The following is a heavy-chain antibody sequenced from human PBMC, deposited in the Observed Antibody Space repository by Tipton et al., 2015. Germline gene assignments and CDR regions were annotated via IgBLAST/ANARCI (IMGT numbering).Heavy chain of an antibody. CDR2: IYYSGST. Sequence: TLSLTCSVSGGSIDSYYWSWIRQPPGKGLDWIGYIYYSGSTNYNPSLKSRVSISVDTSKSQFFLKLNSVTAADTAVYFCARDLEHGMDVWGQGTTVTVS. V-gene: IGHV4-59*01. CDR1: GGSIDSYY. CDR3: ARDLEHGMDV. J-gene: IGHJ6*02.